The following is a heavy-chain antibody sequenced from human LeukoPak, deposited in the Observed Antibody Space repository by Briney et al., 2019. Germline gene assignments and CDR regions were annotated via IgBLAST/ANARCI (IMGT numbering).Heavy chain of an antibody. Sequence: GESLKISCKGSGYSFTSYWIGWVRQMPGKGLEWMGIIYPGDSDTRYSPSFQGRVTISADKSISTAYLQWSSLKASDTAMYYCARHGYSNYYYYYMDVWGKGTTVTVSS. CDR3: ARHGYSNYYYYYMDV. V-gene: IGHV5-51*01. CDR1: GYSFTSYW. CDR2: IYPGDSDT. J-gene: IGHJ6*03. D-gene: IGHD3-22*01.